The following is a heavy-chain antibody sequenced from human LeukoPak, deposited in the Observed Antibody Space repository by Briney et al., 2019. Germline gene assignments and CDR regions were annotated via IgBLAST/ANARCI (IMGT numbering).Heavy chain of an antibody. V-gene: IGHV4-59*01. CDR2: IYYSGST. D-gene: IGHD5-18*01. CDR3: ASSVDSYGYDY. CDR1: GGSISSYY. Sequence: SETLSLTCTVSGGSISSYYWSWIRQPPGKGLEWIGYIYYSGSTNYNPSLKSRVTISVDTSKNQFSLKLSSVTVADTAVYYCASSVDSYGYDYWGQGTLVTVSS. J-gene: IGHJ4*02.